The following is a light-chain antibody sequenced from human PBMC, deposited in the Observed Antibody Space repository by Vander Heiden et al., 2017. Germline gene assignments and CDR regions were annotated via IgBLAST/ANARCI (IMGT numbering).Light chain of an antibody. V-gene: IGLV2-8*01. J-gene: IGLJ3*02. CDR2: EVS. CDR1: SSDVGGYNY. CDR3: SSYAGSNNWV. Sequence: QSALPQPPSASGSPGQSVTISCTGTSSDVGGYNYFSWYHQHPGKAPKLMIYEVSKRPSGVPDRFSGSKSGNTASLTVSGLQAEDEADYYCSSYAGSNNWVFGGGTKLTVL.